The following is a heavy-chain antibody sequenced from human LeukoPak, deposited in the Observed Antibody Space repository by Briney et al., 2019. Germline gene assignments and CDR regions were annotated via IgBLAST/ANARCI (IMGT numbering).Heavy chain of an antibody. J-gene: IGHJ4*02. CDR2: ISSSSSYI. V-gene: IGHV3-21*01. Sequence: GGSLRLSCAASGFTFSSYSMNWVRQAPGKGLEWVSSISSSSSYIYYADSVKGRFTISRDNAKNSLYLQMNSLRAEDTAVYYCAKVSPRYDFWSGADWGQGTLVTVSS. CDR1: GFTFSSYS. D-gene: IGHD3-3*01. CDR3: AKVSPRYDFWSGAD.